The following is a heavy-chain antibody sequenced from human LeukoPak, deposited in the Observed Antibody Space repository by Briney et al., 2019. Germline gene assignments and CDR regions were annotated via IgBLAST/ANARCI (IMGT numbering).Heavy chain of an antibody. CDR2: ISGRGGST. V-gene: IGHV3-23*01. J-gene: IGHJ4*02. Sequence: RGSLRLSCAASGFTFSSYAMSWVRQAPGKGLEWVSAISGRGGSTYYADSVKGRFTTSRDKSKNTLYLQMNSLRAEDTAVYYCAKDLNYDYVWGSYRHFDYWGQGTLVTVSS. CDR3: AKDLNYDYVWGSYRHFDY. D-gene: IGHD3-16*02. CDR1: GFTFSSYA.